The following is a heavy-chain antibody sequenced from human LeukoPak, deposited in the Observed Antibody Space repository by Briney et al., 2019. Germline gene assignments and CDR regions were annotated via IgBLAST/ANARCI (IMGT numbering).Heavy chain of an antibody. V-gene: IGHV3-23*01. CDR3: AKDQDIVVVPAAGFDY. CDR1: GFTFSSYA. J-gene: IGHJ4*02. Sequence: PGGSLRLSCAASGFTFSSYAMSWVRQAPGQGLEWVSAISGSGGSTYSAASVKGRFTISRDNSKNTLYLQMNSLRAEDTAVYYCAKDQDIVVVPAAGFDYWGQGTLVTVSS. CDR2: ISGSGGST. D-gene: IGHD2-2*01.